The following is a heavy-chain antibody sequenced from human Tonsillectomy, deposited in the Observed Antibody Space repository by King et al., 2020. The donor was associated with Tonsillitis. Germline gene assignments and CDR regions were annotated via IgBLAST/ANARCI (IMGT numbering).Heavy chain of an antibody. CDR1: GDSVSTISAA. CDR2: TYYRSKWYN. Sequence: VQLQQSGPGLVKPSQTLSLTCAISGDSVSTISAAWNWIRQSPSRGLEWLGRTYYRSKWYNDYAVSVKSRIAINPDTSKNQFSLQLNSVTPEATAVYYYARDPKSRGWYGVDYWGQGTLVTVSS. J-gene: IGHJ4*02. D-gene: IGHD3-22*01. V-gene: IGHV6-1*02. CDR3: ARDPKSRGWYGVDY.